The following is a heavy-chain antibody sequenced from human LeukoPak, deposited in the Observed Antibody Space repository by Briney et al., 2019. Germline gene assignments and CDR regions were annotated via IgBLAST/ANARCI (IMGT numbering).Heavy chain of an antibody. V-gene: IGHV4-59*01. Sequence: SETLSLTCNVSGGSISSYYWSWIRQPPGKGLEWIGYIYYSGSTNYNPSLKSRVTISVDTSKNQFSLKLSSVTAADTAVYYCARNGRWLQLHYYYYMDVWGKGTTVTVSS. CDR3: ARNGRWLQLHYYYYMDV. CDR1: GGSISSYY. D-gene: IGHD5-24*01. CDR2: IYYSGST. J-gene: IGHJ6*03.